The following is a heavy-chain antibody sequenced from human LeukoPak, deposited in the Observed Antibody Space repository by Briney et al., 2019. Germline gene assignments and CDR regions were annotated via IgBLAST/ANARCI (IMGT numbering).Heavy chain of an antibody. J-gene: IGHJ5*02. D-gene: IGHD6-19*01. Sequence: PSETLSLTCAVYGGSFSGYYWSRIRQPPGKGLEWIGEINHSGSTNYNPSLKSRVTISVDTSKNQFSLKLSSVTAADTAVYYCATGPLAVAGTRDSEFDPWGQGTLVTVSS. CDR1: GGSFSGYY. V-gene: IGHV4-34*01. CDR2: INHSGST. CDR3: ATGPLAVAGTRDSEFDP.